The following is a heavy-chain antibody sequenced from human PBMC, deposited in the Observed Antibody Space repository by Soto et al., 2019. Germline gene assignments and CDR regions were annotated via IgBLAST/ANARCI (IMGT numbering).Heavy chain of an antibody. J-gene: IGHJ6*02. CDR2: IRSKANSYAT. Sequence: PGGSLRLSCAASGFTFSGSAMHWVRQASGKGLEWVGRIRSKANSYATAYAASVKGRFTISRDDSKNTAYLQMNSLKTEDTAVYYCTRLGSDYGDYPLLVPYYYYGMDVWGQGTTVTVSS. CDR3: TRLGSDYGDYPLLVPYYYYGMDV. CDR1: GFTFSGSA. V-gene: IGHV3-73*01. D-gene: IGHD4-17*01.